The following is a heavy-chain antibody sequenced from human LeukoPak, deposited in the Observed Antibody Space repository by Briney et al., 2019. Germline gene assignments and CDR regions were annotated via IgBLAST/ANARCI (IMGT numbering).Heavy chain of an antibody. Sequence: SQTLSLTCAISGDSVSSNSAAWNWIRQSPSRGLEWLGRTYYRSKWYNDYAVSVKSRITINPDTSKNQFSLQLNSVTPEDTAVYYCARDKYIQWELNPQDAFDIWGQGTMVIVSS. J-gene: IGHJ3*02. V-gene: IGHV6-1*01. CDR1: GDSVSSNSAA. D-gene: IGHD1-26*01. CDR3: ARDKYIQWELNPQDAFDI. CDR2: TYYRSKWYN.